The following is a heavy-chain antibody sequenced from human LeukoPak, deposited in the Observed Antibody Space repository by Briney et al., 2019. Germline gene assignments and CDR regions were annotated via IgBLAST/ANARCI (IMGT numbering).Heavy chain of an antibody. Sequence: SETLSLTCAVYGGSFSGYYWSWLRQPPGEGLEWIGEINHSGSTNYNPSLKSRVTISVDTSKNQFSLKLRSVTAADTAVYYCARDSCSWYYFDYWGQGTLVTVSS. D-gene: IGHD6-13*01. CDR1: GGSFSGYY. CDR2: INHSGST. CDR3: ARDSCSWYYFDY. J-gene: IGHJ4*02. V-gene: IGHV4-34*01.